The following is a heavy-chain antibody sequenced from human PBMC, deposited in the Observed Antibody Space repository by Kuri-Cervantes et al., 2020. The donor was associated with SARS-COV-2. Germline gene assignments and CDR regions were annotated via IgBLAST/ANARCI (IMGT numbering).Heavy chain of an antibody. CDR3: AHTQLLWFGELLGYFDY. J-gene: IGHJ4*02. Sequence: SGPTLVKPTQTLTLTCTFSGFSLSTSGVGVGWIRQPPGKALEWLALIYWDDDKRYGPSLKSGLTITKDTSKNQVVLTMTNMDPVDTATYYCAHTQLLWFGELLGYFDYWGQGTLVTVSS. V-gene: IGHV2-5*05. CDR1: GFSLSTSGVG. CDR2: IYWDDDK. D-gene: IGHD3-10*01.